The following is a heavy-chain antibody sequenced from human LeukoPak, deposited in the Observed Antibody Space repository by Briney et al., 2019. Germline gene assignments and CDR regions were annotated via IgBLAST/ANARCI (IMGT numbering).Heavy chain of an antibody. CDR1: GYTFTGYY. V-gene: IGHV1-2*02. Sequence: ASVKVSCKASGYTFTGYYMHWVRQAPGQGLEWMGWMNPNSGGTNYAQKFQGRVTMTRDTSISTAYVELSRLRSDDTAVYYCARDGSPQLVGIVVVPGWFDPWGQGTLVTVSS. D-gene: IGHD2-2*01. CDR3: ARDGSPQLVGIVVVPGWFDP. J-gene: IGHJ5*02. CDR2: MNPNSGGT.